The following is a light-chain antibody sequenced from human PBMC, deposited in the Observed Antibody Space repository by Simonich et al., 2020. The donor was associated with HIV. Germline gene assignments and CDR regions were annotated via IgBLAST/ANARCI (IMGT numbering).Light chain of an antibody. Sequence: NFMLTQPHSVSESPGKTVTISCTRSSGSIASNSVQWYQQRPGSSPTTVIYEDNQRPSGVPDPFSGSIDSSSNSASLTISGLKTEDEADYYCQSYDSSNHAVFGGGTQLTVL. CDR3: QSYDSSNHAV. J-gene: IGLJ7*01. V-gene: IGLV6-57*01. CDR1: SGSIASNS. CDR2: EDN.